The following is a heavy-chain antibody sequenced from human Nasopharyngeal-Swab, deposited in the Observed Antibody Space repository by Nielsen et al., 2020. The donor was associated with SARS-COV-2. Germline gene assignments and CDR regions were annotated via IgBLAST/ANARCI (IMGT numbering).Heavy chain of an antibody. V-gene: IGHV3-7*01. J-gene: IGHJ4*02. CDR2: IKQDGSEK. CDR3: ARDRYYYGSGSLDY. Sequence: GESLKISCAASGFTFSSYWMSWVRQAPGKGLEWVANIKQDGSEKYYVDSVKGRFTLSRDNAKNSLYLQMNSLRAEDTAVYYCARDRYYYGSGSLDYWGQGTLVTVSS. CDR1: GFTFSSYW. D-gene: IGHD3-10*01.